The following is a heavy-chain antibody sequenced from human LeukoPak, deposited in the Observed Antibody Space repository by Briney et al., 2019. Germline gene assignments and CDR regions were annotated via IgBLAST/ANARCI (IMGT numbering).Heavy chain of an antibody. Sequence: GGSLRLSCAASGFNVDSKYTNWVRQSPGKGLEWVSVLYNGDSTFYADSVRGRFTISSDNSQNTLFLHMHSLRVDDTAVYYCARAGYSGYDFYFDLWGQGTLVTVSS. CDR2: LYNGDST. V-gene: IGHV3-53*01. J-gene: IGHJ4*02. CDR3: ARAGYSGYDFYFDL. D-gene: IGHD5-12*01. CDR1: GFNVDSKY.